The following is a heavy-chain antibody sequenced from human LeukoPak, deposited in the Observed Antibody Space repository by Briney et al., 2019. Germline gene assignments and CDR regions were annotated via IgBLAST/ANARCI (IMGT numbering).Heavy chain of an antibody. CDR2: IYYSGTT. V-gene: IGHV4-39*02. CDR3: ARDPLAVAGTSTLGMDV. D-gene: IGHD6-19*01. Sequence: PSETLSLTCTVSGGSISSSSYYWGWIRQPPGKGLEWIGTIYYSGTTYYNPSLKSRVTISVDTSKNQISLKLSYVTAADTAVYYCARDPLAVAGTSTLGMDVWGQGTTVTVSS. J-gene: IGHJ6*02. CDR1: GGSISSSSYY.